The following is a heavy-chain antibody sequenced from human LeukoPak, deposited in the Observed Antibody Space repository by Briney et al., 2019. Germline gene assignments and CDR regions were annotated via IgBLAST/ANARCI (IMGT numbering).Heavy chain of an antibody. D-gene: IGHD1-1*01. CDR1: GFTFSSYG. Sequence: PGGSLRLSCAASGFTFSSYGMHWVRQAPGKGLESVAVIWYDGSNKYYADSVKGRFTISRDNSKNTLYLQMNSLRAEDTAVYYCARGRNWADAFDIWGQGTMVTVSS. J-gene: IGHJ3*02. CDR3: ARGRNWADAFDI. CDR2: IWYDGSNK. V-gene: IGHV3-33*01.